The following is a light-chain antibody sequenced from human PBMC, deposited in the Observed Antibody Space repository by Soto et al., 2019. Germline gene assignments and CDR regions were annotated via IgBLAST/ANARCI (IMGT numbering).Light chain of an antibody. Sequence: EVVLTQSPGTLSLSPGERATLSFRASHSVSSNYLDWYQQRPGQAPRLLIYGASSRATSIPDRFSGSWSGTDFTITISMLEPEDSAVYFCQHYSSQTFGKGTKVESK. J-gene: IGKJ1*01. V-gene: IGKV3-20*01. CDR2: GAS. CDR3: QHYSSQT. CDR1: HSVSSNY.